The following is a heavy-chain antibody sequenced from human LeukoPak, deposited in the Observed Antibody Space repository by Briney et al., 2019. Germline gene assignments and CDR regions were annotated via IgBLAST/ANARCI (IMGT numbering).Heavy chain of an antibody. J-gene: IGHJ6*02. D-gene: IGHD2-2*02. Sequence: SETLSLTCAVYGGSFSGYYWSWTRQPPGKGLEWIGEINHSGSTNYNPSLKSRVTISVDTSKNQFSLKLSSVTAADTAVYYCASTQLLLYPFTYGMDVWGQGTTVTVSS. CDR2: INHSGST. CDR1: GGSFSGYY. V-gene: IGHV4-34*01. CDR3: ASTQLLLYPFTYGMDV.